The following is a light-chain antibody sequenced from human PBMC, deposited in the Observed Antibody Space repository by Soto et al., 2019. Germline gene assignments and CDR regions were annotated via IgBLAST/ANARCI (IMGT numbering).Light chain of an antibody. V-gene: IGLV2-14*01. CDR2: EVN. CDR3: ISYTSTSTLG. J-gene: IGLJ1*01. CDR1: SSDIGAYSY. Sequence: QSMLTQPASVSGSPGQSITISCTGTSSDIGAYSYVSWYQQHPGKAPKLMIYEVNNRPSGISDRFSGSKSGNTASLTSSGLQAEDEADYYCISYTSTSTLGFGTGTKVTVL.